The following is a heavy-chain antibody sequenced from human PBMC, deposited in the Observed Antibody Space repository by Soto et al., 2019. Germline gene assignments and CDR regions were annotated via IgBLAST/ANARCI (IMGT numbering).Heavy chain of an antibody. V-gene: IGHV3-23*01. Sequence: GGSLRLSCGASGFTFSSYAMSWVRQAPGKGLEWVSAISGSGGSTYYADSVKGRFTISRDNSKNTLYLQMNSLRAEDTAVYYCAKDCGSTLGVFDYWGQGTLVTVSS. J-gene: IGHJ4*02. CDR1: GFTFSSYA. CDR2: ISGSGGST. CDR3: AKDCGSTLGVFDY. D-gene: IGHD2-2*01.